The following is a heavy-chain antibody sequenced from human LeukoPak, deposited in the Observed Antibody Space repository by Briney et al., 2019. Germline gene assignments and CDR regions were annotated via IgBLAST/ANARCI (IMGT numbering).Heavy chain of an antibody. Sequence: VSVKVSCKASGYTFTSYAMHWVRQAPGQRLEWMGWINAGNGNTKYSQKFQGRVTITRDTSASTAYMELSSLRSEDTAVYYCASSEGSGYVYYYYGMDVWGQGTTVTVSS. CDR3: ASSEGSGYVYYYYGMDV. CDR1: GYTFTSYA. D-gene: IGHD3-22*01. V-gene: IGHV1-3*01. J-gene: IGHJ6*02. CDR2: INAGNGNT.